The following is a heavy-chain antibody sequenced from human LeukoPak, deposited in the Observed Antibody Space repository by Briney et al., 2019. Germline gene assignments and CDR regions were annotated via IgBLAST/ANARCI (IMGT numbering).Heavy chain of an antibody. V-gene: IGHV3-21*04. Sequence: GGSLRLSCAASGFTFSSYSMNWVRQAPGKGLEWVSSISSSSSYIYYADSVKGRFTISRDNAKNSLYLQMSSLRSEDTAVYYCARGYVWGSYHLNWFDPWGQGTLVTVSS. CDR2: ISSSSSYI. D-gene: IGHD3-16*02. J-gene: IGHJ5*02. CDR3: ARGYVWGSYHLNWFDP. CDR1: GFTFSSYS.